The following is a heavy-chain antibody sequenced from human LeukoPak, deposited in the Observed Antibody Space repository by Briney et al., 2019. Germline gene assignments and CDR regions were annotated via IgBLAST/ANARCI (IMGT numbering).Heavy chain of an antibody. CDR1: GFTFSSYA. CDR2: ISGSGGST. CDR3: ARAPFYHILTGYFFDY. V-gene: IGHV3-23*01. Sequence: GGSLRLSCAASGFTFSSYAMSWVRQAPGKGLEWVSAISGSGGSTYYADSVKGRFTISRDNSKNTLYLQMNSLRAEDTAVYYCARAPFYHILTGYFFDYWGQGTLVTVSS. D-gene: IGHD3-9*01. J-gene: IGHJ4*02.